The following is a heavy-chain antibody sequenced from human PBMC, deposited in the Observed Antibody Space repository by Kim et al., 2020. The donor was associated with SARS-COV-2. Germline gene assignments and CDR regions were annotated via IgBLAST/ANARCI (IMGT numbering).Heavy chain of an antibody. Sequence: GGSLRLSCAASGFTFSSYAMSWVRQAPGKGLEWVSAISGSGGSTYYADSVKGRFTISRDNSKNTLYLQMNSLRAEDTAVYYCANSRGRATTVTTYYYYYGMDVWGQGTTVTVSS. J-gene: IGHJ6*02. CDR1: GFTFSSYA. CDR2: ISGSGGST. CDR3: ANSRGRATTVTTYYYYYGMDV. D-gene: IGHD4-17*01. V-gene: IGHV3-23*01.